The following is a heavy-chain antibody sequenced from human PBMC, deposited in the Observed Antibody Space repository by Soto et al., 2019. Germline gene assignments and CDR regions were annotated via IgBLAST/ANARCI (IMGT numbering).Heavy chain of an antibody. D-gene: IGHD3-22*01. V-gene: IGHV4-34*01. CDR1: GGAFSGYY. J-gene: IGHJ4*02. CDR2: INHSGST. Sequence: SGTLSLTCAVYGGAFSGYYWGWVRQPPGKGLEWIGEINHSGSTNYNPSLKSRVTISVDKPRNQFSLRLTSVTAADTAVYYCAGLYPYESSGYHLNYWGQGTLVTVSS. CDR3: AGLYPYESSGYHLNY.